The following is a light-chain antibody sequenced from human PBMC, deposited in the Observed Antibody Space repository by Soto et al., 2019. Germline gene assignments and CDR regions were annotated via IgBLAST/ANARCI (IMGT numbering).Light chain of an antibody. Sequence: QSALTQPRSVSGSPGQSVTISCTGASGDIGGYNYVSWYQHHPGKAPKLIIFDVNKRPSGVPDRFSGSKSGNTASLTISGLQPEDEADYYCCSYAGSSLVFGGGTKETVL. CDR1: SGDIGGYNY. CDR3: CSYAGSSLV. J-gene: IGLJ2*01. V-gene: IGLV2-11*01. CDR2: DVN.